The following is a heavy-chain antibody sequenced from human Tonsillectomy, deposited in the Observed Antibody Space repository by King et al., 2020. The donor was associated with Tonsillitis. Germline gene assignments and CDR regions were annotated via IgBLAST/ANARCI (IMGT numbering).Heavy chain of an antibody. V-gene: IGHV3-30*18. Sequence: QLVQSGGGVVQPGRSLRLSCAASGFTFSSFGMHWVRQAPGKGLEWGAVISYDGNNKHYADSVKGRFTIARDNSKNTLYLQLNSLRAEDTAVYYCAKEVYYGSGSYYKTLFDYWGQGTLVTVSS. D-gene: IGHD3-10*01. CDR1: GFTFSSFG. CDR3: AKEVYYGSGSYYKTLFDY. J-gene: IGHJ4*02. CDR2: ISYDGNNK.